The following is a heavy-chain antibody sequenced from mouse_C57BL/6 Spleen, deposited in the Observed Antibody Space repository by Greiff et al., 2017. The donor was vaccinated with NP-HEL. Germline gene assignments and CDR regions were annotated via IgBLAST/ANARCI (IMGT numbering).Heavy chain of an antibody. CDR3: AKNGIYDYDDWYFDV. CDR2: IWRGGST. D-gene: IGHD2-4*01. Sequence: VQLQQSGPGLVQPSQSLSITCTVSGFSLTSYGVHWVRQSPGKGLEWLGVIWRGGSTDYNAAFMSRLSITKDNSKSQVFIKMNSLQADDTAIYYCAKNGIYDYDDWYFDVWGTGTTVTVSS. CDR1: GFSLTSYG. V-gene: IGHV2-5*01. J-gene: IGHJ1*03.